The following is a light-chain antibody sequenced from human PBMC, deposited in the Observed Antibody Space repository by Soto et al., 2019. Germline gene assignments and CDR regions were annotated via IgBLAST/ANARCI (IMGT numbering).Light chain of an antibody. V-gene: IGKV3-20*01. CDR3: QQYGRSPLLYT. Sequence: EIVVTQSPGTLSLTPGERATLSCRASQSITSNFLAWYQQKPGQAPRLLIYGASSRATGIPDRFSGSGSERDFTLTINRLEPEDFAVYFCQQYGRSPLLYTFGQGTKVDIK. CDR2: GAS. CDR1: QSITSNF. J-gene: IGKJ2*01.